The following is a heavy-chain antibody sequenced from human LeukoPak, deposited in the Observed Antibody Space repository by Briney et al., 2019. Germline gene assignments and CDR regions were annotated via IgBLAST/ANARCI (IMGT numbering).Heavy chain of an antibody. Sequence: ASVKVSCKASGYTFTSYGISWVRQAPGQGLEWMGWISAYNGNTNYAQKLQGRVTMTTDTSTSTAYMELSSLRSEDTAVYYCARVNGDYDFWSGYYGNEYFDYWGQGTLVTVSS. CDR2: ISAYNGNT. V-gene: IGHV1-18*01. J-gene: IGHJ4*02. D-gene: IGHD3-3*01. CDR3: ARVNGDYDFWSGYYGNEYFDY. CDR1: GYTFTSYG.